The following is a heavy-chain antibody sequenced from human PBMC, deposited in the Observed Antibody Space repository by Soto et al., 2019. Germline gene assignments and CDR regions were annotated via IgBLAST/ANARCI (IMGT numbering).Heavy chain of an antibody. J-gene: IGHJ2*01. CDR3: AKDMGYSSGWYDEDWYFDL. D-gene: IGHD6-19*01. CDR1: GFTFDDYA. CDR2: ISWNSGSI. Sequence: EVQLVESGGGLVQPGRSLRLSCAASGFTFDDYAMHWVRQAPGKGLEWVSGISWNSGSIGYADSVKGRFTISRDNAKNSLYLQMNSLRAEDTALYYCAKDMGYSSGWYDEDWYFDLWGRVTLVTVSS. V-gene: IGHV3-9*01.